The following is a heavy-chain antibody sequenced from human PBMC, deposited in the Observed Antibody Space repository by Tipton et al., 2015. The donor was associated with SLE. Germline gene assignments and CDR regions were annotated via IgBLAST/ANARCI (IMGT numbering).Heavy chain of an antibody. D-gene: IGHD2-21*01. V-gene: IGHV4-34*01. CDR2: INHSGST. J-gene: IGHJ5*02. Sequence: TLSLTCAVYGGSFSGYSWSWIRQPPGKGLEWIGEINHSGSTNYNPSLKSRVTISLDTSKNQFSLKLSSVTAADTSVYYCARSYCGGDCYVNWFDPWRQGTLVTVSS. CDR1: GGSFSGYS. CDR3: ARSYCGGDCYVNWFDP.